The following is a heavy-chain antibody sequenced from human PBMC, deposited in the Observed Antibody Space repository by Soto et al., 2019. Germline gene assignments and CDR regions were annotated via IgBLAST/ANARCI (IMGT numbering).Heavy chain of an antibody. D-gene: IGHD3-22*01. V-gene: IGHV3-23*01. Sequence: GGSLRLSCAASGFTFSSYAMSWVRQAPGKGLEWVSAISGSGGSTYYADSVKGRFTISRDNSKNTLYLQMNSLRAEDTAVYYCAKGGPYDSSGYSPEGAFDIWGKRKMVTVSS. CDR2: ISGSGGST. CDR3: AKGGPYDSSGYSPEGAFDI. J-gene: IGHJ3*02. CDR1: GFTFSSYA.